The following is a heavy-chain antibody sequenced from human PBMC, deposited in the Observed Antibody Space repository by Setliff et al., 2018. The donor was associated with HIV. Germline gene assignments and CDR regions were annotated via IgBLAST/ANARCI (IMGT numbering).Heavy chain of an antibody. D-gene: IGHD6-25*01. CDR1: GFTFDRYW. Sequence: GGSLRLSCAASGFTFDRYWMHWVRQAPGKGLVWVSRVSSDGSSKTYADSVKDRFTISRDNAKNTVYLQMNSLRAEDTAVYYCVKGGAAVGWGQGTLVTVSS. CDR2: VSSDGSSK. CDR3: VKGGAAVG. V-gene: IGHV3-74*01. J-gene: IGHJ4*02.